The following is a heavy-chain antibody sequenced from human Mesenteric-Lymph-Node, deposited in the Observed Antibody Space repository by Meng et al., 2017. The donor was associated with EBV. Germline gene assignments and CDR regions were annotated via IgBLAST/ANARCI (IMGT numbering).Heavy chain of an antibody. V-gene: IGHV4-34*01. CDR2: INHSGST. CDR1: CGCFSDDY. Sequence: HEWGEGLLKASEPLFLTCEGLCGCFSDDYCGWIRQPPGRGLEWIGEINHSGSTGYNPSLKSRVTISVDTSKNQFSVRLTSVTAADTAVYYCARSRRYGGLDYWYFDLWGRGTLVTVSS. D-gene: IGHD4-23*01. J-gene: IGHJ2*01. CDR3: ARSRRYGGLDYWYFDL.